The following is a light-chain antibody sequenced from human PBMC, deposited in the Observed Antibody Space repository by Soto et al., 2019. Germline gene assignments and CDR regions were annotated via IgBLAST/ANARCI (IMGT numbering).Light chain of an antibody. Sequence: DIQMTQSPSTLSASVGDGVAITCRASDNIVHWVAWYQQKPGKAPKLLIYKAANLADEVPSRFAGSGSGTDFTLTITRLQPDDFATYYCQHYNSFSRTFGQGTKVDIK. CDR2: KAA. J-gene: IGKJ1*01. V-gene: IGKV1-5*03. CDR3: QHYNSFSRT. CDR1: DNIVHW.